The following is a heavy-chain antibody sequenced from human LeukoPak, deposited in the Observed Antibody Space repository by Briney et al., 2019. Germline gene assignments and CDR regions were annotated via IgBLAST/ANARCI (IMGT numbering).Heavy chain of an antibody. Sequence: GASVKVSCKASGYTFTGYYIHWVRQAPGQGLEWMAWINPNNGVTNYAQSFQGRVTMTRDTSTSTAYMELSRLSSDDTAVYYCALVYYDILTGNYYYYCGLDVWGQGTTVTVSS. CDR2: INPNNGVT. J-gene: IGHJ6*02. D-gene: IGHD3-9*01. CDR3: ALVYYDILTGNYYYYCGLDV. CDR1: GYTFTGYY. V-gene: IGHV1-2*02.